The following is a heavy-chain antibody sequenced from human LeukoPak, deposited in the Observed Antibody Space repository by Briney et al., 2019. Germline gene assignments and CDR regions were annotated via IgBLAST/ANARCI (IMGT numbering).Heavy chain of an antibody. Sequence: GASVTVSCKASGYTFTSYGISWVRQAPGQGLERMGWISAYNGNTNYAQKLQGRVTMTTDTSTSTAYMELRSLRSDDTAVYYCAREYSSSLYYYYYMDVWGKGTTVTVSS. D-gene: IGHD6-6*01. CDR2: ISAYNGNT. CDR1: GYTFTSYG. J-gene: IGHJ6*03. V-gene: IGHV1-18*01. CDR3: AREYSSSLYYYYYMDV.